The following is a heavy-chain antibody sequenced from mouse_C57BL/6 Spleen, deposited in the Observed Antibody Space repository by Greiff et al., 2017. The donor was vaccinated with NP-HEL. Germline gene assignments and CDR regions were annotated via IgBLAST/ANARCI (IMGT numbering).Heavy chain of an antibody. V-gene: IGHV1-82*01. J-gene: IGHJ3*01. D-gene: IGHD2-2*01. CDR2: IYPGDGDT. CDR3: ARRGGLGGFAY. Sequence: VQLQQSGPELVKPGASVKISCKASGYAFSSSWMNWVKQRPGKGLEWIGRIYPGDGDTNYNGKFKGKATLTADKSSSTAYMQLSSLTSEDSAVYFCARRGGLGGFAYWGQGTLVTVSA. CDR1: GYAFSSSW.